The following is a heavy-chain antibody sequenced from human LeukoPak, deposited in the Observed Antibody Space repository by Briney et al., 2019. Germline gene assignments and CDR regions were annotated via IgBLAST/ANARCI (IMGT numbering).Heavy chain of an antibody. V-gene: IGHV4-59*01. CDR2: IYYSGST. CDR3: ARDGGPPGFDY. J-gene: IGHJ4*02. Sequence: PSETLSLTCTVSGGSISSYYWSWIRQPPGKGLEWIGYIYYSGSTNYNPSLKSRVTISVDTSKNQFSLKLSSVTAADTAVYYCARDGGPPGFDYWGQGTLVTVFS. D-gene: IGHD3-16*01. CDR1: GGSISSYY.